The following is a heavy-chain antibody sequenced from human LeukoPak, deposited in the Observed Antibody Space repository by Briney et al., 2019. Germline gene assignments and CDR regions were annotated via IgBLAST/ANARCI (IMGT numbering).Heavy chain of an antibody. CDR2: IYYSGST. CDR1: GGSISSSSYY. D-gene: IGHD3-3*01. CDR3: ARAVTIFGVARRGWFDP. J-gene: IGHJ5*02. Sequence: PSETLSLTCTVSGGSISSSSYYWGWIRQPPGKGLEWIGSIYYSGSTYYNPSLKCRVTVSVDTSKNQFSLKLSSVTAADTAVYYCARAVTIFGVARRGWFDPWGQGTLVTVSS. V-gene: IGHV4-39*07.